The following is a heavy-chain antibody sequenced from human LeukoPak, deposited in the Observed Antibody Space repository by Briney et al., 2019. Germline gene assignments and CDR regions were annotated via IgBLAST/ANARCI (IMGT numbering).Heavy chain of an antibody. V-gene: IGHV3-21*01. Sequence: PGGSLRLSCAASGFTFSSYSMNWVRQAPGKGLEWVSSISSSSSYIYYADSVKGRFTISRDNAKNSLYLQMNSLRAEDTAVYYCAKSSWYGGGFDYWGQGTLVTVSS. D-gene: IGHD6-13*01. CDR3: AKSSWYGGGFDY. CDR2: ISSSSSYI. J-gene: IGHJ4*02. CDR1: GFTFSSYS.